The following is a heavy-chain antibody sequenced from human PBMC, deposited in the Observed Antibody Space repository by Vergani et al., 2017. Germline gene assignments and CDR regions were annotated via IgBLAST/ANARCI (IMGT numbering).Heavy chain of an antibody. CDR3: AKSAPSSGWFQH. J-gene: IGHJ1*01. CDR1: GFTFSSYG. CDR2: ISGSGGST. Sequence: VQLVESGGGVVQPGRSLRLSCAASGFTFSSYGMHWVRQAPGKGLEWVSAISGSGGSTYYADSVKGRFTISRDNSKNTLYLQMNSLRAEDTAVYYCAKSAPSSGWFQHWGQGTLVTVSS. D-gene: IGHD6-19*01. V-gene: IGHV3-23*04.